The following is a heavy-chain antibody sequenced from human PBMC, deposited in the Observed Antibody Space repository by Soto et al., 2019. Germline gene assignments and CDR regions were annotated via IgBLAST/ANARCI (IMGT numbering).Heavy chain of an antibody. D-gene: IGHD2-15*01. CDR1: GYTFTSYA. CDR2: INAGNGNT. Sequence: QVQLVQSGAEEKKPGASVKVSCKASGYTFTSYAMHWVRQAPGQRLEWMGWINAGNGNTKYSQKFQGRVTITRDTPASTAYMELMSRRSEDTAVIYCGRVGPPADPWGQGTLVTVSS. V-gene: IGHV1-3*05. J-gene: IGHJ5*02. CDR3: GRVGPPADP.